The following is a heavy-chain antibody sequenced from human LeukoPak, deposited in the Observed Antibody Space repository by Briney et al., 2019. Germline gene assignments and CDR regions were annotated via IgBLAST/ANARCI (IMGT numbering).Heavy chain of an antibody. CDR3: ARRYTDTAIDTFDI. V-gene: IGHV5-51*01. D-gene: IGHD5-18*01. Sequence: GESLKISCRASGYSFTNYWIGWVRQMPGKGLEWMGIIYPGDSDTRYNPSFQGQVTISADKSISTAYLQWSSLKASDTAMYYCARRYTDTAIDTFDIWGQGTMVTVSS. CDR1: GYSFTNYW. CDR2: IYPGDSDT. J-gene: IGHJ3*02.